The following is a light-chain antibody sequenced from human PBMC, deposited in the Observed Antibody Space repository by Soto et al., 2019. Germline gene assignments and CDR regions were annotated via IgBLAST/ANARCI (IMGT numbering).Light chain of an antibody. Sequence: QSVLTQPPSASGSPGQSVTISCTGTSGDVGGYNYVSWYQQHPGKAPKLVIFEVNKRPSGVPDRFSGSKSGNTASLTVSGLRTEDEADYYCNSYVGTNGFVFGTGTKLTVL. V-gene: IGLV2-8*01. CDR2: EVN. CDR1: SGDVGGYNY. J-gene: IGLJ1*01. CDR3: NSYVGTNGFV.